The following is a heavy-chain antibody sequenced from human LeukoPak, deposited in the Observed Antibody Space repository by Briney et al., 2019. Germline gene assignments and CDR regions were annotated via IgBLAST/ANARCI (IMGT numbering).Heavy chain of an antibody. CDR1: GGSISSYY. CDR2: IYYSGSA. J-gene: IGHJ5*02. D-gene: IGHD3-22*01. CDR3: ARDQGNYYDGWFDP. Sequence: SETLSLTCTVSGGSISSYYWSWLRQPPGKGLEWIGYIYYSGSANYNPSLKSRVTISVDTSKNQFSLKLSSVTAADTAVYYCARDQGNYYDGWFDPWGQETLVTVSS. V-gene: IGHV4-59*01.